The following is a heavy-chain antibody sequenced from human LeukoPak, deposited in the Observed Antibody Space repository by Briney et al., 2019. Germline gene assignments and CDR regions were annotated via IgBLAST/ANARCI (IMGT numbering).Heavy chain of an antibody. V-gene: IGHV1-69*13. CDR1: GGTFSSYA. D-gene: IGHD3-9*01. CDR2: IIPIFGTA. J-gene: IGHJ5*02. Sequence: SVKVSCKASGGTFSSYAISWVRQAPGQGLEWMGGIIPIFGTANYAQKFQGRVTITADESTSTAYMELSSLRSEDTAVYYCARDTPYYDILTGLNWFDPWGQGTLVPVSS. CDR3: ARDTPYYDILTGLNWFDP.